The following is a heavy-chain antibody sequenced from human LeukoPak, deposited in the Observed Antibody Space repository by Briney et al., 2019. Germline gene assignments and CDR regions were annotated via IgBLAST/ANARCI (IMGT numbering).Heavy chain of an antibody. J-gene: IGHJ4*02. CDR3: ARGDVYYYGSGSYYSPFDY. Sequence: GGSLRLSCAASGFTFSSYSMNWVRQAPGKGLEWVSSISSSSSYMYYADSVKGRFTISRDNAKNSLYLQMNSLRAEDTAVYYCARGDVYYYGSGSYYSPFDYWGQGTLVTVSS. D-gene: IGHD3-10*01. CDR2: ISSSSSYM. V-gene: IGHV3-21*01. CDR1: GFTFSSYS.